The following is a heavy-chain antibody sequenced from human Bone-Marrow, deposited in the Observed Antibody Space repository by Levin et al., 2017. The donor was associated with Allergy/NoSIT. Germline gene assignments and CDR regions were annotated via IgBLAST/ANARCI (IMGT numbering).Heavy chain of an antibody. D-gene: IGHD4-17*01. CDR2: LDGSSGKT. CDR3: AKAGTTVMLDYSYLDV. CDR1: GFIFADYA. V-gene: IGHV3-23*01. J-gene: IGHJ6*03. Sequence: GGSLRLSCTISGFIFADYAMNWVRQAPGRGLEWVSGLDGSSGKTHYADVVKGRFTISREYSKNTLFLQMNSLRVEDTARYYCAKAGTTVMLDYSYLDVWGEGTAVTVSS.